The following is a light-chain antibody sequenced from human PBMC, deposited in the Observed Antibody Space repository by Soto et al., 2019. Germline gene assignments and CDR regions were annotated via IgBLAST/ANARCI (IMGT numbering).Light chain of an antibody. CDR2: EVS. CDR1: SSDVGAYKY. J-gene: IGLJ1*01. Sequence: QPVLTQPASVSGSTGRSVTISCTGTSSDVGAYKYVSWYQQHPGKAPKLMIYEVSNPPSQVSDRFSAATSGNAATLTISGLQADDDADYYCNSYAGDIIRFVFGTGTKVTVL. CDR3: NSYAGDIIRFV. V-gene: IGLV2-14*01.